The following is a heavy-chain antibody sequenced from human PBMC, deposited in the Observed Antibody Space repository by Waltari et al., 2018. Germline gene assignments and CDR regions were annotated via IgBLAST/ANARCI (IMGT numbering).Heavy chain of an antibody. J-gene: IGHJ2*01. V-gene: IGHV4-39*01. Sequence: QLQLQESGPGLVKPSETLSITCTVSGGSISSSSYSWGWIRQPPGKGLEWMGGIYYSGSTYYNPSLKSRVTISVDTSKNQFSLKLSSVTAADTAVYYCARHPAMTIMLWYFDLWGRGTLVTVSS. CDR2: IYYSGST. CDR1: GGSISSSSYS. CDR3: ARHPAMTIMLWYFDL. D-gene: IGHD2-8*01.